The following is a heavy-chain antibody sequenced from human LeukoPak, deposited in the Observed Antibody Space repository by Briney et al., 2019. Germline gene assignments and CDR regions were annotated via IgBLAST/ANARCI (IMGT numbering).Heavy chain of an antibody. J-gene: IGHJ3*02. V-gene: IGHV3-74*01. CDR1: GFTLSTYW. CDR2: VNRDGSST. CDR3: AREGFGSGWYNAFDI. D-gene: IGHD6-19*01. Sequence: GGSLRLPCAASGFTLSTYWMHWVRQAPGKGLVWVSRVNRDGSSTSYADSVKGRFTISRENAKNTVFLQMNSLRVEDTAVYYCAREGFGSGWYNAFDICGQGTMVTVSS.